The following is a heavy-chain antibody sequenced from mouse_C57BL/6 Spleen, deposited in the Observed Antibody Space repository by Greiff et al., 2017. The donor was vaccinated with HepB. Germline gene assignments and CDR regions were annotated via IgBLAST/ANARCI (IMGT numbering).Heavy chain of an antibody. D-gene: IGHD2-5*01. CDR2: IDPETGGT. CDR3: TRSDYSNYVRFAY. Sequence: VQLQQSGAELVRPGASVTLSCKASGYTFTDYEMHWVKQTPVHGLEWIGAIDPETGGTAYNQKFKGKAILTADKSSSTAYMELRSQTSEDSAVYYSTRSDYSNYVRFAYWGQGTLVTVSA. V-gene: IGHV1-15*01. J-gene: IGHJ3*01. CDR1: GYTFTDYE.